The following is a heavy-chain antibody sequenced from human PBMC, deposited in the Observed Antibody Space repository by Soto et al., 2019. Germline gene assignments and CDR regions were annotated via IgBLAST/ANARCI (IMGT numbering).Heavy chain of an antibody. CDR2: ITSDGSKK. Sequence: PGGSLRLSCAASGFTFSSYGMHWVRQAPGKGLEWVAVITSDGSKKYYADSVKGRLTISRDNAKNTLYLQINSLRAEDTAVYYCARGDGDYYDGNGYLGRHWGQGTLVTVPQ. CDR3: ARGDGDYYDGNGYLGRH. CDR1: GFTFSSYG. V-gene: IGHV3-30*03. J-gene: IGHJ4*02. D-gene: IGHD3-22*01.